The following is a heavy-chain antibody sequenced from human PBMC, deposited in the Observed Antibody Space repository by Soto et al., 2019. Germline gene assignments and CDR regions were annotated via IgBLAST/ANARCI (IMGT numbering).Heavy chain of an antibody. CDR1: GFTFSIHA. D-gene: IGHD3-22*01. J-gene: IGHJ4*02. CDR3: AKVGTYYYDSSCHYYGNYYDY. V-gene: IGHV3-23*01. CDR2: ISGSGGST. Sequence: GGSLRLSCAASGFTFSIHAMNWVRQAPGKGLEWVSVISGSGGSTYYADSVKGRFTISRDNSKNTLYLQMNSLRAEDPAVYYCAKVGTYYYDSSCHYYGNYYDYWGQGTQVTVSS.